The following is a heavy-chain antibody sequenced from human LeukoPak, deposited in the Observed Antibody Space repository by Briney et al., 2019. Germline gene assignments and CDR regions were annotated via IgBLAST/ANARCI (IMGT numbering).Heavy chain of an antibody. CDR1: GGSIRSYY. Sequence: SETLSLTCTVSGGSIRSYYWSWIRQPPGKGLEWIGYIYYSGSTNYNPSLKSRVTISVDTSKNQFSLKLSSVTAADTAVYYCARGSSSWYGDVWGKGTTVTVSS. CDR3: ARGSSSWYGDV. D-gene: IGHD6-13*01. CDR2: IYYSGST. V-gene: IGHV4-59*08. J-gene: IGHJ6*04.